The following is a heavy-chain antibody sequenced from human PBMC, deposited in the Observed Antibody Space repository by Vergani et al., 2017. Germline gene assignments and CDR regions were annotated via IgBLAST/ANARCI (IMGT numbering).Heavy chain of an antibody. CDR1: GGSISRYY. CDR3: AREDPPVYYYCGMDV. CDR2: IYYSGST. V-gene: IGHV4-4*08. J-gene: IGHJ6*02. Sequence: QVQLQESGPGLVKPSETLSLTCTVSGGSISRYYWSWIRQPPGKGLEWIGYIYYSGSTYYNPSLKSRVTISVDTSKNQFSLKLSSVTAADTAVYYCAREDPPVYYYCGMDVWGQGTTVTVSS.